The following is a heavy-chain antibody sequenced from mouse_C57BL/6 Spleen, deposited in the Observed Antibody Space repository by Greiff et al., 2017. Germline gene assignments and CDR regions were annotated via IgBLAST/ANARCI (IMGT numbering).Heavy chain of an antibody. CDR3: TRAPPDPYYAMDY. J-gene: IGHJ4*01. CDR1: GFTFSSYA. CDR2: ISSGGDYI. V-gene: IGHV5-9-1*02. Sequence: EVKLMESGEGLVKPGGSLKLSCAASGFTFSSYAMSWVRQTPEKRLEWVAYISSGGDYIYYADTVKGRFTISIDNARNTLYLQMSSLKSEDTALXYCTRAPPDPYYAMDYWGQGTSVTVSS.